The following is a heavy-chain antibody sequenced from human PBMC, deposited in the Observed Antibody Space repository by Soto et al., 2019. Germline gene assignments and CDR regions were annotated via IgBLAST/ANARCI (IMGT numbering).Heavy chain of an antibody. V-gene: IGHV1-69*12. D-gene: IGHD6-19*01. CDR2: IIPIFGTA. CDR3: ARGAGGYSSGWSPSVGYFDL. CDR1: GGTFSSYA. J-gene: IGHJ2*01. Sequence: QVQLVQSGAEVKKPGSSVKVSCKASGGTFSSYAISWVRQAPGQGLEWMGGIIPIFGTANYAQKFQGRVTITADESASTAYMELSSLRSEDTAVYYCARGAGGYSSGWSPSVGYFDLWGRGTLVTVSS.